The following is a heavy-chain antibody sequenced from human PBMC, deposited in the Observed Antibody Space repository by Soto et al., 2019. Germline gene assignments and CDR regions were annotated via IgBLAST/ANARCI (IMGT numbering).Heavy chain of an antibody. Sequence: QAGGSLRLSCAASGFTFSSYGMHWVRQAPGKGLEWVAVISYDGSNKYYADSVKGRFTISRDNSKNTLYLQMNSLRAEDTAVYYCAKDLLQSTGLFDYWGQGTLVTVSS. V-gene: IGHV3-30*18. J-gene: IGHJ4*02. CDR1: GFTFSSYG. CDR3: AKDLLQSTGLFDY. D-gene: IGHD4-4*01. CDR2: ISYDGSNK.